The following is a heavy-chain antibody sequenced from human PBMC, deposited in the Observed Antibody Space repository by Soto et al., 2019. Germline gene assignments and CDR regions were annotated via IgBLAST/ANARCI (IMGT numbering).Heavy chain of an antibody. J-gene: IGHJ4*02. Sequence: DWVRQAPGHRLEWLGWIHAGNGKTKYSPKFQGRVTITRDTSASTTYMELSSLRSEDTAVSYCVRDSSYDYWGQGTLVTVS. CDR3: VRDSSYDY. D-gene: IGHD2-2*01. V-gene: IGHV1-3*01. CDR2: IHAGNGKT.